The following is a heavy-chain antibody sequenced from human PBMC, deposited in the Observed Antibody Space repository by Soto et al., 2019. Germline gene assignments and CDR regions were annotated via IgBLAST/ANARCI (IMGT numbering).Heavy chain of an antibody. Sequence: ESGPTLVNPTHTLTLTCTFSGFSLDTSGVGVGWIRQPPGKALEWLALIYWDDEKLYSPSLKSRVTITQGTSKNQVVLTMSNVDPVDTATYFCARSGDSGKYYALFDPWGQGTLVTVSS. V-gene: IGHV2-5*02. J-gene: IGHJ5*02. CDR3: ARSGDSGKYYALFDP. D-gene: IGHD5-12*01. CDR2: IYWDDEK. CDR1: GFSLDTSGVG.